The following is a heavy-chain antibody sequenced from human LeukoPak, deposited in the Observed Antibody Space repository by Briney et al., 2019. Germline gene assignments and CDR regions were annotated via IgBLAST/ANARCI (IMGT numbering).Heavy chain of an antibody. CDR2: IIPIFGTA. CDR1: GGTFSSYA. CDR3: ASGVRLRGENYFDY. Sequence: SVKVSCKASGGTFSSYAISWVRQAPGQGLEWMGGIIPIFGTANYAQKFQGRVTITTDESTGTAYMELSSLRSEDTAVYYCASGVRLRGENYFDYWGQGTLVTVSS. J-gene: IGHJ4*02. D-gene: IGHD5-12*01. V-gene: IGHV1-69*05.